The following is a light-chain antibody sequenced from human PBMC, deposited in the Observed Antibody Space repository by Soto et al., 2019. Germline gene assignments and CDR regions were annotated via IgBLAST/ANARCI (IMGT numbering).Light chain of an antibody. CDR3: SSYTSRSTLV. CDR1: SSDVGGYNY. V-gene: IGLV2-14*01. Sequence: QSALAQPASVSGSPGQSITISCTGTSSDVGGYNYVSWYQQHPGKAPKLMIYEVTNRPSGVSNRFSGSKSGNTASLTISGLQAEDEADYYCSSYTSRSTLVFGTGNKVTV. J-gene: IGLJ1*01. CDR2: EVT.